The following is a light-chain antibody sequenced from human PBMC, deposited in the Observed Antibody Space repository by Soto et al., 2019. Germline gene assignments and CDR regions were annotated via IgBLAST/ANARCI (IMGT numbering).Light chain of an antibody. CDR2: AAS. Sequence: IQMTQSPSSLSASVGDGVTITCRASQDIKNFLGCYQVKPGEAPKLLIYAASTLQSGVPSTVSGNGSGTDFTLTISSLQTADFAVYYCLHDYIYPWTFGQGTRV. V-gene: IGKV1-6*01. CDR1: QDIKNF. J-gene: IGKJ1*01. CDR3: LHDYIYPWT.